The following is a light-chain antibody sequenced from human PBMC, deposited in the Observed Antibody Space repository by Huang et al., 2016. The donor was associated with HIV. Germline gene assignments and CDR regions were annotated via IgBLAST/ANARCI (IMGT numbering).Light chain of an antibody. J-gene: IGKJ4*01. Sequence: IILTQSPATLSVSPGEGATLSCRASQSIGTNLAWYQQGPGQAPRLLVYGASTRATGVPVRFSGSGSGTQVNLTLSRLQSEDFATYYCQHYSNWPPLTFGGGTKVDI. V-gene: IGKV3-15*01. CDR3: QHYSNWPPLT. CDR1: QSIGTN. CDR2: GAS.